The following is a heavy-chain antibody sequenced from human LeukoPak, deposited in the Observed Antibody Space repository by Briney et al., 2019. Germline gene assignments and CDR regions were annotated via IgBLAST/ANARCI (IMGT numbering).Heavy chain of an antibody. CDR1: GYTFTSYD. Sequence: ASVKVSCKASGYTFTSYDINWVRQATGQGLEWMGWVNPNSGNTGYAQKFQGRVTMTRNTSISTAYMELSSLRSEDTAVYYCARSPRGAAYFDYWGQGTLVTVSS. D-gene: IGHD3-10*01. J-gene: IGHJ4*02. V-gene: IGHV1-8*01. CDR2: VNPNSGNT. CDR3: ARSPRGAAYFDY.